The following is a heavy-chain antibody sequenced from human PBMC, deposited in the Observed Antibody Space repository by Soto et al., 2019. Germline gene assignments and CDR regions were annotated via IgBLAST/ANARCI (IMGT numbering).Heavy chain of an antibody. V-gene: IGHV6-1*01. CDR2: TYYRSKWIH. Sequence: SQTLSLTCDISGDSVSSSSAAWNSIRQSPSRGLEWLGRTYYRSKWIHEYTVSMESRITINPDTSKNEISLHIYSVTAEDTAVDYCAAGVWYRGTDVWCQRTPVT. CDR1: GDSVSSSSAA. CDR3: AAGVWYRGTDV. D-gene: IGHD2-8*01. J-gene: IGHJ6*02.